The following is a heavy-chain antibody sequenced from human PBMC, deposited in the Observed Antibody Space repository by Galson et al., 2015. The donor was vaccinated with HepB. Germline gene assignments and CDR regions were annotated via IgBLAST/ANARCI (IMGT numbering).Heavy chain of an antibody. CDR3: ARDQSANDFWSGYLWLDP. V-gene: IGHV3-30-3*01. CDR1: GFIFSSYG. CDR2: ISYDGNNE. D-gene: IGHD3-3*01. Sequence: SLRLSCAASGFIFSSYGLHWVRQAPGKGLEWVPFISYDGNNESYVDSVKGRFSISRDNSKNTVNLQMNSLRPEDTAVYYCARDQSANDFWSGYLWLDPWGQGTLVTVSS. J-gene: IGHJ5*02.